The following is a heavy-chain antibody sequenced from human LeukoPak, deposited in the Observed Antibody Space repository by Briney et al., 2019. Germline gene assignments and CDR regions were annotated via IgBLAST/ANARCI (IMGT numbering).Heavy chain of an antibody. J-gene: IGHJ4*02. Sequence: PSETLSLTCAVYGGSFSGYYWSWIRQPPGNGLEWIGEINHSGSTNYNPSLKSRVTISVDTSKNQFSLKLSSVTAADTAVYYCARGWQLWQYWGQGTLVTVSS. D-gene: IGHD5-18*01. CDR3: ARGWQLWQY. CDR1: GGSFSGYY. V-gene: IGHV4-34*01. CDR2: INHSGST.